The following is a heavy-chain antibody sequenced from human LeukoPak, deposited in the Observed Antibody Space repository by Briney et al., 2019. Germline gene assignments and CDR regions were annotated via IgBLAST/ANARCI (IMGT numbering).Heavy chain of an antibody. J-gene: IGHJ3*02. V-gene: IGHV1-69*13. D-gene: IGHD3-10*01. CDR2: IIPIFGTA. CDR1: GGTFSSYA. CDR3: ARVGRRSGSYSYAFDI. Sequence: GASVKVSCEASGGTFSSYAISWVRQAPGQGLEWMGGIIPIFGTANYAQKFQGRVTITADESTSTAYVELSSLRSEDTAVYYCARVGRRSGSYSYAFDIWGQGTMVTVSS.